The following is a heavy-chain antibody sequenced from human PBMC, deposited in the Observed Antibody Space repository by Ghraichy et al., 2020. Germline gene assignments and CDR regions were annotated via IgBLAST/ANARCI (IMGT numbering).Heavy chain of an antibody. D-gene: IGHD3-22*01. Sequence: SETLSLTCTVSGGSISSSSYYWGWIRQPPGKGLEWIGSIYYSGSTYYNPSLKSRVTISVDTSKNQFSLKLSSVTAADTAVYYCARLSYYDSSGNRHLDYWGQGTLVTVSS. J-gene: IGHJ4*02. V-gene: IGHV4-39*01. CDR1: GGSISSSSYY. CDR3: ARLSYYDSSGNRHLDY. CDR2: IYYSGST.